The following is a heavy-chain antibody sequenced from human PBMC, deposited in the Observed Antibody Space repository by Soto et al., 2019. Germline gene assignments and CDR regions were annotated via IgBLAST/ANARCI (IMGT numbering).Heavy chain of an antibody. CDR3: ARAPLIKSAEVKSFVDF. Sequence: LSLACAVTGGSFSDHYWTWIRQPPGKGMEWIGEIHHSGGSHYNPSFKSRATISLDTSKNQFSLDLRSVTAADTALYYCARAPLIKSAEVKSFVDFWGQGTLVTVSS. CDR1: GGSFSDHY. D-gene: IGHD3-16*01. V-gene: IGHV4-34*01. J-gene: IGHJ4*02. CDR2: IHHSGGS.